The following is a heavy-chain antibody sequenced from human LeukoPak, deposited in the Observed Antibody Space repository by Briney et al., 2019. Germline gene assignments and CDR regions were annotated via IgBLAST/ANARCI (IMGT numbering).Heavy chain of an antibody. CDR2: IIPILGIA. J-gene: IGHJ4*02. V-gene: IGHV1-69*04. CDR1: GGTFSSYA. D-gene: IGHD6-19*01. CDR3: ARGLSNAVAGVDY. Sequence: GASVKVSCKASGGTFSSYAISWVRQAPGQGLEWMGRIIPILGIANYAQKFQGRVTITADKSTSTAYMELSSLRSEDTAVYYCARGLSNAVAGVDYWGQGTLVTGSS.